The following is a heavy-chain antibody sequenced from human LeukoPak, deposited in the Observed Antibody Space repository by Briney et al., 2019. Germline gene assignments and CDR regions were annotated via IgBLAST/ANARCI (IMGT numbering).Heavy chain of an antibody. CDR3: ARENSGSYREFDY. CDR2: IYPSGST. J-gene: IGHJ4*02. CDR1: GFSISSYY. D-gene: IGHD1-26*01. V-gene: IGHV4-4*07. Sequence: PSETLSLTCTVSGFSISSYYWTWIRQPAGKGLEWIGRIYPSGSTNYNPSLKSRVTMSVDTSKNQFSLKLSSVTAADTAVYYCARENSGSYREFDYWGQGTLVTVSS.